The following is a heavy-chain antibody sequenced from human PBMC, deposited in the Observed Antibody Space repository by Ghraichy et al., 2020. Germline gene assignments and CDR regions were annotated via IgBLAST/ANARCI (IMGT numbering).Heavy chain of an antibody. J-gene: IGHJ4*02. CDR3: ARGPTARAAAGTFDS. CDR2: VNENGGT. Sequence: IGEVNENGGTNFNPSLEGRDTISVDTSSIQFSLNLESVTAADTAIYYCARGPTARAAAGTFDSWGQGILATVSS. D-gene: IGHD6-13*01. V-gene: IGHV4-34*01.